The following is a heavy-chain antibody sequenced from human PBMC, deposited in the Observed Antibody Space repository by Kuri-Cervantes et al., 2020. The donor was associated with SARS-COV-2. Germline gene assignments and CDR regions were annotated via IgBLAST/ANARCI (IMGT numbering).Heavy chain of an antibody. D-gene: IGHD2/OR15-2a*01. J-gene: IGHJ4*02. CDR3: ARGGAIFHHNSLFLPYYFDY. Sequence: ESLKISCAASGFTFSTYSMNWVRQAPGKGLEWVSSISSSSSSISYADSVKGRFTISRDNAKNSLYLQMNSLRAEDTAVYYCARGGAIFHHNSLFLPYYFDYWGQGTLVTVSS. CDR1: GFTFSTYS. CDR2: ISSSSSSI. V-gene: IGHV3-21*01.